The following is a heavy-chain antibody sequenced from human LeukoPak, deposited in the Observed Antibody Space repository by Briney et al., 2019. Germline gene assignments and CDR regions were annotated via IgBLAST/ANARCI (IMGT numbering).Heavy chain of an antibody. CDR2: IYYSGST. CDR3: AIPSARSVGGFDY. D-gene: IGHD2-15*01. J-gene: IGHJ4*02. CDR1: GGSISSYY. V-gene: IGHV4-59*08. Sequence: SETLSLTCTVSGGSISSYYWSWIRQPPGKGLEWIGYIYYSGSTNYNPSLKSRVTISVDTSKNQFSLKLSSVIAADTAVYYCAIPSARSVGGFDYWGQGTLVTVSS.